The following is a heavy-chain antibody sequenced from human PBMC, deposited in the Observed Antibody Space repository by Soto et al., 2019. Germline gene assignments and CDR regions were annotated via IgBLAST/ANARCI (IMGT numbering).Heavy chain of an antibody. CDR1: GFTFSSYG. J-gene: IGHJ6*02. D-gene: IGHD6-13*01. V-gene: IGHV3-30*18. Sequence: QVQLVESGGGVVQPGRSLRLSCAASGFTFSSYGMHWVRQAPGKGLEWVAVISYDGSNKYYADSVKGRFTISRDNSKNTLYLQMNSLRAEDTAVYYCAKDPLRAAAGMVAYYYYGMDVWGQGTTVTVSS. CDR3: AKDPLRAAAGMVAYYYYGMDV. CDR2: ISYDGSNK.